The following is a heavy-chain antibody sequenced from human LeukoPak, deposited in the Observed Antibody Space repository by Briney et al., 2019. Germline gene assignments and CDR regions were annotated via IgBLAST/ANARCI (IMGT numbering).Heavy chain of an antibody. CDR1: GGSFSGYY. D-gene: IGHD4-23*01. J-gene: IGHJ4*02. Sequence: SETLSLTCAVYGGSFSGYYGSWIRQPPGKGLEWIGEINHSGSTNYNPSLKSRVTISVDTSKNQFSLNLSSVTAADTAVYYCARGTTVVSPQFDYWGQGTLVTVSS. V-gene: IGHV4-34*01. CDR2: INHSGST. CDR3: ARGTTVVSPQFDY.